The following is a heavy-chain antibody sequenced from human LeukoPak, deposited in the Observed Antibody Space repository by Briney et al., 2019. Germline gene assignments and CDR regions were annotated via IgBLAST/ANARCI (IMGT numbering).Heavy chain of an antibody. CDR3: ARDLPYYDMLTGYYRGGGGNAFDI. J-gene: IGHJ3*02. CDR1: GFTFSSYS. Sequence: GGSLRLSCAASGFTFSSYSMNWVRQAPGTGLEWVSSISSSSYIYYADSVKGRFTISRDNAKNSLYLQMNSLRADDTSVYYCARDLPYYDMLTGYYRGGGGNAFDIWGQGTMVTVSS. V-gene: IGHV3-21*01. D-gene: IGHD3-9*01. CDR2: ISSSSYI.